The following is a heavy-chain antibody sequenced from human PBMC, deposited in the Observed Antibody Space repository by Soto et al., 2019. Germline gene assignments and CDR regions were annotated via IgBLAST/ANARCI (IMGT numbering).Heavy chain of an antibody. Sequence: QVQLVQSGAEVKKPGASVKVSCKASGYTFTSYYMHWVRQAPGQGLEWMGIINPSGGSTSYAQKFQGSVTMTXDTXTXXVYMELSSLRSEDTAVYYCARDYDSSGYYYPIFDYWGQGTLVTVSS. V-gene: IGHV1-46*01. CDR3: ARDYDSSGYYYPIFDY. D-gene: IGHD3-22*01. CDR1: GYTFTSYY. CDR2: INPSGGST. J-gene: IGHJ4*02.